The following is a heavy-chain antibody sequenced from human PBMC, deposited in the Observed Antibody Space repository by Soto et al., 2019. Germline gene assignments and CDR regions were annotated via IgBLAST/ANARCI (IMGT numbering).Heavy chain of an antibody. J-gene: IGHJ4*02. D-gene: IGHD2-2*01. CDR1: GFTLSDHY. Sequence: GGSLRLSCAASGFTLSDHYMDWVRQAPGKGLEWVGRTRNKANSYTTEYAASVKGRFTISRDDSRNSLYLQMSSLKAEDTARYYCTGTYCNTSSCYFHWGQGALVTVSS. V-gene: IGHV3-72*01. CDR2: TRNKANSYTT. CDR3: TGTYCNTSSCYFH.